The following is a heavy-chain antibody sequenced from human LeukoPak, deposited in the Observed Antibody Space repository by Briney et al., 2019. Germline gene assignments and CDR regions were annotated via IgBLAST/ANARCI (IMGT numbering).Heavy chain of an antibody. CDR2: ISWNSGSI. CDR3: AKDEVTATVLGYMDV. Sequence: TGGSLRLSCAASGFTFDDYAMHWVRRAPGKGLEWVSGISWNSGSIGYADSVKGRFTISRDNAKNSLYLQMNSLRAEDTALYYCAKDEVTATVLGYMDVWGKGTTVTVSS. CDR1: GFTFDDYA. D-gene: IGHD5-18*01. V-gene: IGHV3-9*01. J-gene: IGHJ6*03.